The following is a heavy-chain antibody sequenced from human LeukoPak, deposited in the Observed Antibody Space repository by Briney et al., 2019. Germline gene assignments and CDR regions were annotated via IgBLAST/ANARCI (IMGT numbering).Heavy chain of an antibody. CDR3: ARVERDYHDSSGYYGY. D-gene: IGHD3-22*01. J-gene: IGHJ4*02. CDR1: GGSFSGYY. V-gene: IGHV4-34*01. Sequence: PSETLSLTCAVYGGSFSGYYWSWIRQPPGKGLEWIGEINHSGSTNYNPSLKSRVTISVDTSKNQFSLKLSSVTAADTAVYYCARVERDYHDSSGYYGYWGQGTLVTVSS. CDR2: INHSGST.